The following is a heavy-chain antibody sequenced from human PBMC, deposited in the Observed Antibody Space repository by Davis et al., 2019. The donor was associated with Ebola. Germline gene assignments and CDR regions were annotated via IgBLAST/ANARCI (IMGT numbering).Heavy chain of an antibody. Sequence: PGGSLRLSCAASGFTFSSYWMSWVRQAPGKGLEWVANIKQDGSEKYYVDSVKGRFTISRDNAKNSLYLQMNSLRAEDTAVYYCARTGPPNYGSGSYYPFSYYFDYWGQGTLVTVSS. J-gene: IGHJ4*02. CDR1: GFTFSSYW. CDR3: ARTGPPNYGSGSYYPFSYYFDY. D-gene: IGHD3-10*01. CDR2: IKQDGSEK. V-gene: IGHV3-7*01.